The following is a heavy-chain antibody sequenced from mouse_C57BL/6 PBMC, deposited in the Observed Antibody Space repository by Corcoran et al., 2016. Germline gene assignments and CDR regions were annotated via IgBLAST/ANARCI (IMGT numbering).Heavy chain of an antibody. Sequence: DVQLQESGPGLVKPSQSLSLTCSVTGYSITSGYYWNWIRQFPGNKLEWMGYISYDGSNNYNPSLKNRISITRDTSKNQFFLKLNSVTTEDTATYYCAREPFITTVGAYWGQGTLVTVSA. D-gene: IGHD1-1*01. CDR1: GYSITSGYY. CDR2: ISYDGSN. J-gene: IGHJ3*01. CDR3: AREPFITTVGAY. V-gene: IGHV3-6*01.